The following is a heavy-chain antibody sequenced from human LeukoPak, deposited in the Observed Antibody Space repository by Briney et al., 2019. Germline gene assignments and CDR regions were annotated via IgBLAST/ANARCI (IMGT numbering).Heavy chain of an antibody. CDR2: FTGRGGST. V-gene: IGHV3-23*01. CDR1: GFTFSNYP. CDR3: AKWGDFDILTGYYVSDF. J-gene: IGHJ4*02. D-gene: IGHD3-9*01. Sequence: PGESLRLSCVASGFTFSNYPMSWVRQAPGKRLEWVSAFTGRGGSTYYADSVKGRFTISRDNSRNTLFLQMNSLRAEDTAIYYCAKWGDFDILTGYYVSDFWGQGTLVTVSS.